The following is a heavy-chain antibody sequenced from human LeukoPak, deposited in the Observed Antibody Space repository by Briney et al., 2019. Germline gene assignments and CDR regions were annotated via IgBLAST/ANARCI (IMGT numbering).Heavy chain of an antibody. D-gene: IGHD2-2*01. V-gene: IGHV4-34*01. CDR1: GGSFSGYY. J-gene: IGHJ6*02. CDR3: ARDMQLGYCSSTSCPYYYYGMDV. CDR2: INHSGST. Sequence: SETLSLTCAVYGGSFSGYYWSWIRQPPGKGLEWIGEINHSGSTNYNPSLKSRVTISVDTSKNQFSLKLSSVTAADTAVYYCARDMQLGYCSSTSCPYYYYGMDVWGQGTTVTVSS.